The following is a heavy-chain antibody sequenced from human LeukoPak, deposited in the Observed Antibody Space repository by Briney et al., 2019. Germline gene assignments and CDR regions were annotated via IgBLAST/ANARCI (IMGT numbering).Heavy chain of an antibody. CDR3: AGLVGRYSSGLYYYYFDY. Sequence: PSETLSLTCTVSGDSINSLDLWSWVRQPPGQGLEWIGEMYLSGTTHSNPSVKSRVIISIDKSKNQFFLNLSSVTAADTAVYYCAGLVGRYSSGLYYYYFDYWGQGTLVTVSS. J-gene: IGHJ4*02. D-gene: IGHD3-22*01. V-gene: IGHV4-4*02. CDR2: MYLSGTT. CDR1: GDSINSLDL.